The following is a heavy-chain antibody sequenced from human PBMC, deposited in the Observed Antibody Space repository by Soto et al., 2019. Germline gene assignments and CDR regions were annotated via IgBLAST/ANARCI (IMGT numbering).Heavy chain of an antibody. CDR2: ISGYNGNT. CDR3: ARDWGSISARGWFDP. CDR1: GYTFSSYS. Sequence: GPEVKKPGASVKVSCKASGYTFSSYSITWVRQAPGQGLEWMGWISGYNGNTNYVQNLQGRVTMTTDTSTSTAYMELRSLRSDDTAVYYCARDWGSISARGWFDPWGQGTLVTVSS. J-gene: IGHJ5*02. D-gene: IGHD6-6*01. V-gene: IGHV1-18*04.